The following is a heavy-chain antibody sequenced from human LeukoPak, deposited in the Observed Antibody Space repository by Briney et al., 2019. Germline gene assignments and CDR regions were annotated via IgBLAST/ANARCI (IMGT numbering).Heavy chain of an antibody. V-gene: IGHV3-72*01. CDR2: VRNKAHNYMT. Sequence: PGRSLRLSCVASGFIFSDQYMDWVRQAAGKGLDWLGRVRNKAHNYMTEYAASVKARITISRDDSLKSLFLQLHTLTVEDTAVHYCVRGGGYFFDYWGRGTLVTVSS. CDR1: GFIFSDQY. J-gene: IGHJ4*02. D-gene: IGHD4-23*01. CDR3: VRGGGYFFDY.